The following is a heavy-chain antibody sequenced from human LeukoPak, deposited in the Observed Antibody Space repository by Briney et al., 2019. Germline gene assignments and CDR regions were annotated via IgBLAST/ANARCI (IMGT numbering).Heavy chain of an antibody. CDR2: IKQDGSEK. CDR1: GFTFSSYW. Sequence: GGSLRLSCVASGFTFSSYWMTWVRQAPGKGLEWVANIKQDGSEKYYVDSVRGRFTISRDNAKNSLFLQMNSLRPEDTAVYYCARRAGLAGDYVTDYYYHYYMDVWGKGTTVTISS. V-gene: IGHV3-7*01. CDR3: ARRAGLAGDYVTDYYYHYYMDV. D-gene: IGHD4-17*01. J-gene: IGHJ6*03.